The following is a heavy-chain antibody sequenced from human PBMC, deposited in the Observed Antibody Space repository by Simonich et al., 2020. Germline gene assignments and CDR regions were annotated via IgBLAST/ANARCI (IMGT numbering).Heavy chain of an antibody. J-gene: IGHJ5*02. Sequence: QVQLQQWGAGLLTPSETLSLTCAVYGGSFSGYYWSWIRQPPGKGLGWFEEINHSGSTNYHPSLKSRVTISVDTPKHQFSLKLSSGTAADTAVYYCARCGLVNYDILTGYHNWFDPWGQGTLVTVSS. D-gene: IGHD3-9*01. V-gene: IGHV4-34*01. CDR1: GGSFSGYY. CDR2: INHSGST. CDR3: ARCGLVNYDILTGYHNWFDP.